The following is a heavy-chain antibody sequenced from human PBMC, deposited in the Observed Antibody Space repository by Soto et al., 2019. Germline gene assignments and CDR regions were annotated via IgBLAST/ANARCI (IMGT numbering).Heavy chain of an antibody. D-gene: IGHD3-16*01. CDR3: ARGEMGSFDY. J-gene: IGHJ4*02. V-gene: IGHV4-30-2*01. CDR2: IYHSGST. CDR1: GGSISSGGYS. Sequence: QLRLQESGSGLVKPSQTLSLTCAVSGGSISSGGYSWSWIRQPPGKGLEWIGYIYHSGSTYYNPSLTSRVTISVDRSKNQFSLKLSSVTAADTAVYYCARGEMGSFDYWGQGTLVTVSS.